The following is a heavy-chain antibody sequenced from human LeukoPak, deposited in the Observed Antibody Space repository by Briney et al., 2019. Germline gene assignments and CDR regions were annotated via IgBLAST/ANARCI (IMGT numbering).Heavy chain of an antibody. D-gene: IGHD6-13*01. V-gene: IGHV4-59*04. CDR1: RGSLNSHY. CDR2: IYYSGST. CDR3: ARPIAGARYYFDY. Sequence: PETLSLTCIVSRGSLNSHYWSWIRQPPGKGREWIGTIYYSGSTCYNPYLKSRVTIPVLTSKDHFSLKLSSVTAADTAVYYCARPIAGARYYFDYWGQGTLVTVSS. J-gene: IGHJ4*02.